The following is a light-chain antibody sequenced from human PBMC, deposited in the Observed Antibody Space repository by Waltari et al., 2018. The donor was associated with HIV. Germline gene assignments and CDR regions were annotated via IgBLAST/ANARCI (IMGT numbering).Light chain of an antibody. CDR2: RND. V-gene: IGLV1-44*01. CDR1: LSNIGTNT. Sequence: QSVLTPPPSASGSPGQRVTISCSGSLSNIGTNTVNRYQHLPGTAPKLLIYRNDQRPSGVPDRISASKSGTSASLGISGLQSEDEADYYCAAWDDSANGPVFGGGTKLSVL. CDR3: AAWDDSANGPV. J-gene: IGLJ3*02.